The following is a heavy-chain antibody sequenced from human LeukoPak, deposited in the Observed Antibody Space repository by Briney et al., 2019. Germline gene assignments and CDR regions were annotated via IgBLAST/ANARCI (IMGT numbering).Heavy chain of an antibody. CDR3: ARERYYYDSSGFDY. V-gene: IGHV4-30-4*08. CDR1: GGSISSGDYY. J-gene: IGHJ4*02. Sequence: SQTLSLTCTVSGGSISSGDYYWSWIRQPPGKGLEWIGYIYYSGSTYYNSSLKSRFTISVDTSKNQFSLKLSSVTAADTAVYYCARERYYYDSSGFDYWGQGTLVTVSS. CDR2: IYYSGST. D-gene: IGHD3-22*01.